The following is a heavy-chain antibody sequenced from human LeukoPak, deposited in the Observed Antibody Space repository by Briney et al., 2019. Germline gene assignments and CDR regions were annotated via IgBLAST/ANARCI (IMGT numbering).Heavy chain of an antibody. J-gene: IGHJ4*02. V-gene: IGHV3-48*03. Sequence: GGSLRLSCAASGFTFSSYEMNWVRQAPGKGLEWVSYISSSGSTIYYADSVKGRFTISRDNAKNSLYLQMNSLRAEDTAVYYCARASTMADFDYWGQGTLVTASS. D-gene: IGHD3-10*01. CDR2: ISSSGSTI. CDR3: ARASTMADFDY. CDR1: GFTFSSYE.